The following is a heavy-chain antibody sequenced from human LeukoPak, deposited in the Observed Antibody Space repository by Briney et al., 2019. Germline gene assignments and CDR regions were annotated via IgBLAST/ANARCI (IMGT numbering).Heavy chain of an antibody. J-gene: IGHJ6*02. V-gene: IGHV1-2*02. CDR3: ARDRHITMVRGVYYYYYGMDV. CDR2: INPNSGGT. CDR1: GYTFTGYY. Sequence: ASVKVSCKASGYTFTGYYMHWVRQAPGQGLEWMGWINPNSGGTNYAQKFQGRVTMTRDTSISTAYMELSRLRSDDTAVYYCARDRHITMVRGVYYYYYGMDVWGQGTTVTVSS. D-gene: IGHD3-10*01.